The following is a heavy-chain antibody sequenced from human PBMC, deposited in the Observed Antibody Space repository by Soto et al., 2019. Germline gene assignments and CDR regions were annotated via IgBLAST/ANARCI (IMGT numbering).Heavy chain of an antibody. CDR3: ARGYCTNGLCYSRRTKEKKYYYMDV. J-gene: IGHJ6*03. D-gene: IGHD2-8*01. CDR1: GGSFSGYY. Sequence: PSETLSLTCAVYGGSFSGYYWSWIRQPPGKGLEWIGEINHSGSTNYNPSLKSRVTISVDTSKNQFSLKLSSVTAADTAVFYCARGYCTNGLCYSRRTKEKKYYYMDVWGKGTTVTV. V-gene: IGHV4-34*01. CDR2: INHSGST.